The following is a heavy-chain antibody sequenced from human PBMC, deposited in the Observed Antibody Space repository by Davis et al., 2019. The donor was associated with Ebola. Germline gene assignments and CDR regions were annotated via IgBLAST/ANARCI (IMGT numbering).Heavy chain of an antibody. Sequence: SVKVSCKASGGTFSSYAISWVRQAPGQGLEWMGGIIPIFGTANYAQKFQGRVTITADESTSTAYMELSSLRSEDTAVYYCAKETYYYDSSGYSRDAFDIWGQGTMVTVSS. CDR1: GGTFSSYA. CDR3: AKETYYYDSSGYSRDAFDI. CDR2: IIPIFGTA. D-gene: IGHD3-22*01. V-gene: IGHV1-69*13. J-gene: IGHJ3*02.